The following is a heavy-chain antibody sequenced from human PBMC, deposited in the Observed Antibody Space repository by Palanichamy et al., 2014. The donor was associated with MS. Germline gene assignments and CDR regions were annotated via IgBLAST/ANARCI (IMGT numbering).Heavy chain of an antibody. Sequence: QVQLQQWGAGLLKPSETLSLTCAVYGGSFSGYFWTWIRQPPGKGLEWIGEINPSGSTNYNPSLKSRVSISVDTSKNQFSLQLSSVTAADTAVYYCARARRDYDSRGYYFDAFDFWGQGTMVTVSS. CDR1: GGSFSGYF. J-gene: IGHJ3*01. CDR2: INPSGST. V-gene: IGHV4-34*01. CDR3: ARARRDYDSRGYYFDAFDF. D-gene: IGHD3-22*01.